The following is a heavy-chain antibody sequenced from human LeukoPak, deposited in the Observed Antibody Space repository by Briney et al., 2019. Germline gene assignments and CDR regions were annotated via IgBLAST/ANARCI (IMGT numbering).Heavy chain of an antibody. CDR1: GFTFDDYA. CDR2: IRGNGGST. Sequence: GGSLRLSCAASGFTFDDYAMSWVRQVPGKGLEWVSAIRGNGGSTYYADSVKGRFTISRDNSKNTLSLQMNSLRADDTAIYYCAKGGITLVRGSFDYWGQETLVTVSS. V-gene: IGHV3-23*01. D-gene: IGHD3-10*01. CDR3: AKGGITLVRGSFDY. J-gene: IGHJ4*02.